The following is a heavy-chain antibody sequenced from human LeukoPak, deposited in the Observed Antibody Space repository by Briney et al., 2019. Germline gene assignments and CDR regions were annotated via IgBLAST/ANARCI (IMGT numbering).Heavy chain of an antibody. D-gene: IGHD3-10*01. CDR1: GYSISSGYY. Sequence: SETLSLTCTVSGYSISSGYYWGWIRQPPGKGLEWIGSIYHSGSTYYNPSLKSRVTISVDTSKNQFSLKLSSVTAADTAVYYCARDRGSSQFDYWGQGTLVTVSS. J-gene: IGHJ4*02. CDR2: IYHSGST. V-gene: IGHV4-38-2*02. CDR3: ARDRGSSQFDY.